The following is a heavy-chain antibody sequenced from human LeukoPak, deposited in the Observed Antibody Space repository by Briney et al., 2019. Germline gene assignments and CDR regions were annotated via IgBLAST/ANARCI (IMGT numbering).Heavy chain of an antibody. V-gene: IGHV4-31*03. CDR3: ARISRSGSYYAPFDY. Sequence: SQTLSLTCTVSGGSISSGGFYWSWVRQDPGKGLEWIGYIYYSGSTYYNPPLKSRVTISVDTSKNQFSLELSSVTAADTAVYYCARISRSGSYYAPFDYWGQGTLVIVSS. J-gene: IGHJ4*02. CDR1: GGSISSGGFY. D-gene: IGHD3-10*01. CDR2: IYYSGST.